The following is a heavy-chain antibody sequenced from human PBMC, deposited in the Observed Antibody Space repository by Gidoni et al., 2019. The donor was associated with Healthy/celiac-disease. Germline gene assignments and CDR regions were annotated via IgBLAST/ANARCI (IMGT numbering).Heavy chain of an antibody. CDR1: GFPFSGSA. V-gene: IGHV3-73*02. D-gene: IGHD5-12*01. CDR2: IRSKANSYAT. J-gene: IGHJ4*02. CDR3: TRLAVATIGRDY. Sequence: EVQLVESGGGLVQPGGSLKLSCAASGFPFSGSAMHWVRQASGKGLEWVGRIRSKANSYATAYAASVKGRFTISRDDSKNTAYLQMNSLKTEDTAVYYCTRLAVATIGRDYWGQGTLVTVSS.